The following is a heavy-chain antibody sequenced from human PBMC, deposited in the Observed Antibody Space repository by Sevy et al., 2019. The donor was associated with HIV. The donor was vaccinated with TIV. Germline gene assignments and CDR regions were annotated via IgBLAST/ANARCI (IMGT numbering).Heavy chain of an antibody. J-gene: IGHJ4*02. D-gene: IGHD5-12*01. CDR3: ASNRGYSPGPFDY. CDR2: IHHSGGT. V-gene: IGHV4-30-4*08. CDR1: GGSISTSDSY. Sequence: SETLSLTCTVSGGSISTSDSYWSWIRQPPGKGLEWIGYIHHSGGTYYNPFLKSRVALSIDTSEKQFSLRLSFLPAEATAIYCCASNRGYSPGPFDYWGQGALVTVSS.